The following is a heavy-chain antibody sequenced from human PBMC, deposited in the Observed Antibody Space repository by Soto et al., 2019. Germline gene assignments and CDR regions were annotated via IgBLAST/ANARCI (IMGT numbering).Heavy chain of an antibody. J-gene: IGHJ4*02. CDR2: INPSGGST. CDR1: GYTFTSYY. CDR3: ARVPVYTEQIRDQYYIDY. D-gene: IGHD2-2*02. Sequence: ASVKVSCKASGYTFTSYYMHWVRQAPGQGLEWMGIINPSGGSTSYAQKFQGRVTMTRDTSTSTVYMELSRLRSDDTAVYYCARVPVYTEQIRDQYYIDYWGQGTLVTVSA. V-gene: IGHV1-46*01.